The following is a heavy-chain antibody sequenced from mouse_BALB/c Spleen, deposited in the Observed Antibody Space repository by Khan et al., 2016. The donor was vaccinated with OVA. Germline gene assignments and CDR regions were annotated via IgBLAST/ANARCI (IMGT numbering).Heavy chain of an antibody. J-gene: IGHJ2*01. CDR2: ILPGSGSR. Sequence: QVQLQQSGAELMKPGASVKISCKATGYTFSGYWLEWVKQRPGHGLEWIGEILPGSGSRNYNEKFKGKATFTADISSKTTYMQLSSLTSEDSAVYYCARVNYGSIDYCDYWGQGTTLTVSS. CDR1: GYTFSGYW. D-gene: IGHD1-1*01. CDR3: ARVNYGSIDYCDY. V-gene: IGHV1-9*01.